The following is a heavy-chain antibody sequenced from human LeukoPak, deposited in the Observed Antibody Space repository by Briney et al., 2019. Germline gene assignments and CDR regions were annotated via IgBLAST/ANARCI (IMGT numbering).Heavy chain of an antibody. CDR2: ISWNSGSI. D-gene: IGHD1-26*01. CDR1: GFTFDDYA. CDR3: AKVGVDIVGATYYFDY. Sequence: PGRSLRLSCAASGFTFDDYAMHWVRQAPGKGLEWVSGISWNSGSIGYADSVKGRFTISRDNAKNSLYLQMNSLRAEDTAVYYCAKVGVDIVGATYYFDYWGQGTLVTVSS. J-gene: IGHJ4*02. V-gene: IGHV3-9*01.